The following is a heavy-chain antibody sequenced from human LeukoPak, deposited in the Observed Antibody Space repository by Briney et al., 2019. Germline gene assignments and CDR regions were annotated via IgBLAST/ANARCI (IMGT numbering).Heavy chain of an antibody. J-gene: IGHJ6*02. V-gene: IGHV4-39*01. CDR3: ARVMVLNYYYYGMDV. CDR2: IYYSGST. Sequence: SETLSLTCTVSGGSISSSSYYWGWIRQPPGKGLEWIGSIYYSGSTYYNPSLKSRVTISVDTSKNQFSLKLSSVTAADTAVYYCARVMVLNYYYYGMDVWGQGTTVTVSS. D-gene: IGHD2-8*01. CDR1: GGSISSSSYY.